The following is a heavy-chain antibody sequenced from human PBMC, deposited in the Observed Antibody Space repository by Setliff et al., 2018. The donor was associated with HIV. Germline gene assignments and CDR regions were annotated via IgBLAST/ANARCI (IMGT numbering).Heavy chain of an antibody. Sequence: GASVKVSCKASGYTFSTYGISWVRQAPGQGLEWMGGIIPIFGTANHAQKLQGRVTITADEFTSTAYLELSSLTSEDTAVYYCATGLDRSTINAGFDIWGQGTMVTVSS. V-gene: IGHV1-69*13. CDR2: IIPIFGTA. CDR3: ATGLDRSTINAGFDI. D-gene: IGHD1-26*01. CDR1: GYTFSTYG. J-gene: IGHJ3*02.